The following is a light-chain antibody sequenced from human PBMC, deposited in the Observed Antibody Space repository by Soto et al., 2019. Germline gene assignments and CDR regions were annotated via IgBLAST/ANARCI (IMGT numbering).Light chain of an antibody. CDR2: EVS. J-gene: IGLJ3*02. CDR1: NSDVVGYDY. Sequence: QSALTQPASVSGSPGQSITISCTGTNSDVVGYDYVSWYQQHPGKAPKLMIYEVSHRPSGVSNRFSGSRSGNTASLTISGLQAEDEADYYGSSYTSSTTLGVVGGGTKLTVL. V-gene: IGLV2-14*01. CDR3: SSYTSSTTLGV.